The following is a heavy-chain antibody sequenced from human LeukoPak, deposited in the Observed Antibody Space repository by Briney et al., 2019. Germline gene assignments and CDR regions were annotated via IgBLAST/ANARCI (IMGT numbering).Heavy chain of an antibody. CDR1: NGSISSSAYY. Sequence: SETLSLTCTVSNGSISSSAYYWGWVRQSPGKGLQWIGSVYFSGITYYNESLKSRLTISVDKSNNQFSLKVRSVTAADTAVYYCARDSVYYDILTGSRYYYMDVWGKGTTVTISS. D-gene: IGHD3-9*01. V-gene: IGHV4-39*07. CDR3: ARDSVYYDILTGSRYYYMDV. J-gene: IGHJ6*03. CDR2: VYFSGIT.